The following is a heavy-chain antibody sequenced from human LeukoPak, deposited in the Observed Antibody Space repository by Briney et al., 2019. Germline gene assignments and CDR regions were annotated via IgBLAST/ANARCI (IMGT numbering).Heavy chain of an antibody. CDR1: GGSISSYY. Sequence: PSETLSLTCTVSGGSISSYYWSWIRQPAGKGLEWIGRIYTSGSTNYNPSLKSRVTMSVDTSKNQFSLKLSSVTAADTAVYYCARDSGFWSGYGPYYYYYMDVWGKGTTVTVSS. D-gene: IGHD3-3*01. CDR3: ARDSGFWSGYGPYYYYYMDV. J-gene: IGHJ6*03. CDR2: IYTSGST. V-gene: IGHV4-4*07.